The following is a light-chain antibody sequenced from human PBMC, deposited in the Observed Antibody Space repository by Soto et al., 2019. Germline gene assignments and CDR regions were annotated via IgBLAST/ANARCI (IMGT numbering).Light chain of an antibody. CDR2: EVS. Sequence: QSVLTQPASVSGSPGQSITISCPGTSSDIGGYNYVSWYQQHPGKAPKVMIYEVSNRPSGVSNRFSGSKSGNTASLTISGLQAEDEADYYCSSYTSSSTLYVFGSGTKV. CDR3: SSYTSSSTLYV. J-gene: IGLJ1*01. CDR1: SSDIGGYNY. V-gene: IGLV2-14*01.